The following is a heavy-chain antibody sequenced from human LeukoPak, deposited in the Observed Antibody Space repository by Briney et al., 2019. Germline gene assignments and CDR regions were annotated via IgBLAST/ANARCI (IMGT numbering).Heavy chain of an antibody. V-gene: IGHV4-59*01. CDR3: ARLAVAGLYHYYGMDV. CDR1: GGSISSYY. D-gene: IGHD6-19*01. J-gene: IGHJ6*02. Sequence: SETLSLTCTVSGGSISSYYWSWIRQPPGKGLEWIGYIYYSGSTNYNPSLKSRVTISVDTSKNQFSLKLSSVTAADTAVYYCARLAVAGLYHYYGMDVWGQGTTVTVSS. CDR2: IYYSGST.